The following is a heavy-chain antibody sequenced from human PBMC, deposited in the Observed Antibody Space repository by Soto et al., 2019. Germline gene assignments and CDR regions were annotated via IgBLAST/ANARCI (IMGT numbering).Heavy chain of an antibody. D-gene: IGHD3-22*01. Sequence: ASVKVSCKASGYTFTSYGISWVRQAPGQGLEWMGWINPNSGGTNYAQKFQGWVTMTRDTSISTAYMELSRLRSDDTAVYYCARNYDSSGYYYYFGYWGQGTLVTSPQ. CDR3: ARNYDSSGYYYYFGY. CDR2: INPNSGGT. CDR1: GYTFTSYG. V-gene: IGHV1-2*04. J-gene: IGHJ4*02.